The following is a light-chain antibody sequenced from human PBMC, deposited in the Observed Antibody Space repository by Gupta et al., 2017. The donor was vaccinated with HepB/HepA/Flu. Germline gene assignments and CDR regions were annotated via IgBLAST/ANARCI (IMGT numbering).Light chain of an antibody. CDR3: QQRSNWPGLT. CDR1: QSVSSY. J-gene: IGKJ4*01. Sequence: EIVLTQSPATLSLSPGERATLSCRASQSVSSYLAWYQQKPGQAPRLLIYDASNRATGIPARFSGCGSGTDFTLTISSLEPEDFAVYYCQQRSNWPGLTFGGGTKVEIK. V-gene: IGKV3-11*01. CDR2: DAS.